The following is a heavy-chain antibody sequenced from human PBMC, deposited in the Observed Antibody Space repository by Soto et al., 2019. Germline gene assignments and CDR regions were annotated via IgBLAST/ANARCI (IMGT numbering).Heavy chain of an antibody. V-gene: IGHV5-51*01. Sequence: PGESLKNSCKASGYVFSTFWIAWVRQMPGRGLEWMGVIYPDDSDVTYSPSFQGQVTISVDKSMTTAYLHWSSLRASDTATYYCARHRNAGWFASRGQGSPVT. CDR1: GYVFSTFW. D-gene: IGHD3-10*01. CDR2: IYPDDSDV. CDR3: ARHRNAGWFAS. J-gene: IGHJ1*01.